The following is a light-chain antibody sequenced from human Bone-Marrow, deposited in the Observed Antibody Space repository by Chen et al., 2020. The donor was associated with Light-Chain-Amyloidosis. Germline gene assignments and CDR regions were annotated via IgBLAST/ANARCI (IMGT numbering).Light chain of an antibody. Sequence: DIQMTQSPSSLSASVGDRVTITCLASQRISNYLHWYQQKPGKAPKLLIHAASTLQSGVPLRFSVSGSVTVFILTISSVQPEDFAIYYCQQSYSMSSITFGQGTRLEIK. CDR2: AAS. J-gene: IGKJ5*01. V-gene: IGKV1-39*01. CDR3: QQSYSMSSIT. CDR1: QRISNY.